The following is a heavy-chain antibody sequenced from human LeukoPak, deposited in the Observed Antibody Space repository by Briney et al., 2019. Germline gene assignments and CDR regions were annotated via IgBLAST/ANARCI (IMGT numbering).Heavy chain of an antibody. J-gene: IGHJ4*02. CDR3: ARLGGLSRDYVSPYYFDY. V-gene: IGHV1-69*13. CDR1: GGTFSSYA. CDR2: IIPIFGTA. Sequence: ASVKVSCKASGGTFSSYAISWVRQAPGQGLEWMGGIIPIFGTANYAQKFQGRVTITADESTSTAYMELSSLRSEDTAVYYCARLGGLSRDYVSPYYFDYWGQGTLVTVSS. D-gene: IGHD4/OR15-4a*01.